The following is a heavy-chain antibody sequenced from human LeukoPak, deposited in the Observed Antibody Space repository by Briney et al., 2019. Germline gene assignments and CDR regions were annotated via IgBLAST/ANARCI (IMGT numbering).Heavy chain of an antibody. CDR1: GGSVSAYY. CDR3: ASTSGYCSGGNCYSAFDY. Sequence: SEALSLTCTVSGGSVSAYYWNWIRQPPGKGLEWIGYIYYSGSTNYNPSLKSRLTISVDTSNNQFSLKLSSVTAADTAVYYCASTSGYCSGGNCYSAFDYWGQGTLVTVSS. J-gene: IGHJ4*02. CDR2: IYYSGST. D-gene: IGHD2-15*01. V-gene: IGHV4-59*02.